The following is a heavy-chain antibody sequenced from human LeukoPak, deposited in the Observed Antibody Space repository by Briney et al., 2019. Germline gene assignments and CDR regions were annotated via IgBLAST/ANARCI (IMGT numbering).Heavy chain of an antibody. CDR2: INTSGGST. J-gene: IGHJ4*02. CDR3: ARGYSSSWYSSGGY. CDR1: GYAFTSYY. V-gene: IGHV1-46*01. Sequence: ASVKVSCKASGYAFTSYYIDWVRQAPGQGLAWMGIINTSGGSTTYAKKFQCRVTMTRDTSTSTVYMELRSLRSEDTAVYYCARGYSSSWYSSGGYWGQGTLVTVSS. D-gene: IGHD6-13*01.